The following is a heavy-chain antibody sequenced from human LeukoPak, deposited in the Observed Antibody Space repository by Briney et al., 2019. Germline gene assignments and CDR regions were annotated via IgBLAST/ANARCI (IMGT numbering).Heavy chain of an antibody. CDR3: ARPHINSGRYYYMDV. CDR2: INHSGST. Sequence: SETLSLTCTVSGGSISSSSYYWNWIRQPPGKGLEWIGEINHSGSTNYNPSLKSRVTVSVDASKSQFSLKLSSMTAADTAVYYCARPHINSGRYYYMDVWGKGTTVTVSS. CDR1: GGSISSSSYY. J-gene: IGHJ6*03. V-gene: IGHV4-39*07. D-gene: IGHD3-22*01.